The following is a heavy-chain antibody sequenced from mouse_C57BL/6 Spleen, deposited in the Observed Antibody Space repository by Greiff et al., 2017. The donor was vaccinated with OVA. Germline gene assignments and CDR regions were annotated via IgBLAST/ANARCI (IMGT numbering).Heavy chain of an antibody. J-gene: IGHJ4*01. Sequence: DVQLQESGPGLVKPGASVKISCKASGYSFTGYYMHWVKQSHGNILDWIGYIYPYNGVSSYNQKFKGKATLTVDKSSSTAYMELRSLTSEDSAVYYCARYYPSGGYYAMDYWGQGTSVTVSS. V-gene: IGHV1-31*01. CDR1: GYSFTGYY. CDR3: ARYYPSGGYYAMDY. D-gene: IGHD1-1*01. CDR2: IYPYNGVS.